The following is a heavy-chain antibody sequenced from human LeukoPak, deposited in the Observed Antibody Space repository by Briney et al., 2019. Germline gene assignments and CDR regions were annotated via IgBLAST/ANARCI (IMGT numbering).Heavy chain of an antibody. CDR3: ARHEGAAAALRD. V-gene: IGHV6-1*01. J-gene: IGHJ4*02. CDR2: TYYRSKWYN. D-gene: IGHD6-13*01. CDR1: GDSVSTNSAA. Sequence: SQTLSLTCAISGDSVSTNSAAWNWIRESPSRGLEWLGRTYYRSKWYNDYALSVKSRITINPDTSKNQFSLQLSSVTAADTAVYYCARHEGAAAALRDWGQGTLVTVSS.